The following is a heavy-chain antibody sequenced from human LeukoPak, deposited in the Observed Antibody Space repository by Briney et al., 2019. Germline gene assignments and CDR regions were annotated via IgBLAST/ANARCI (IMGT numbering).Heavy chain of an antibody. CDR3: AGYSSSWTRATYYYFDY. Sequence: GGSPRLSCAASGFTFDTFAMGWVRQTPGRGLEWVSAMSGSGDSTYYADSVKGRFTISRDNSKNTLYLQMNSLRAEDTAVYYCAGYSSSWTRATYYYFDYWGQGTLVTVSS. CDR1: GFTFDTFA. CDR2: MSGSGDST. J-gene: IGHJ4*02. V-gene: IGHV3-23*01. D-gene: IGHD6-13*01.